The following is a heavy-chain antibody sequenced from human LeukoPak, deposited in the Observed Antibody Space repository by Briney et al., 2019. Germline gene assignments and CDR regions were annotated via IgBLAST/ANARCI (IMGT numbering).Heavy chain of an antibody. D-gene: IGHD3-10*01. V-gene: IGHV3-21*01. J-gene: IGHJ5*02. CDR2: ISSSSSYI. Sequence: GRSLRLSCAASGFTFSSYSMNWVRQAPRKGLGWVSSISSSSSYIYYADSVKGRFTIPRDNAKNTLYLQTNSLRAEDTAVYYCERGGTMVRGVGLDPWGQGTLVTVSS. CDR3: ERGGTMVRGVGLDP. CDR1: GFTFSSYS.